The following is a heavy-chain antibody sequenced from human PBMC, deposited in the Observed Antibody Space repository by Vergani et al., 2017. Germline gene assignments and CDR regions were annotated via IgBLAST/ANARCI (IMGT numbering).Heavy chain of an antibody. Sequence: EVQLVESGGGLVQPGRSLRLSCAASGFTFDDYAMHWVRQAPGKGLEWVSGISWNSGSIGYADSVKGRFTISRDNAKNSLYLQMNSLRAEDTAVYYCARGLAAPDYWGQGLLVTVSS. CDR3: ARGLAAPDY. D-gene: IGHD3-9*01. V-gene: IGHV3-9*01. CDR2: ISWNSGSI. CDR1: GFTFDDYA. J-gene: IGHJ4*02.